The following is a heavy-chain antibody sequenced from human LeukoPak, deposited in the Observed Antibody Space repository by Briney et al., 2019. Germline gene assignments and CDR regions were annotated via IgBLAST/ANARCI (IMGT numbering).Heavy chain of an antibody. CDR1: GYTFTTYA. J-gene: IGHJ2*01. V-gene: IGHV1-18*01. CDR3: AGVTLGSWYFDL. Sequence: ASVKVSCKASGYTFTTYAISWVRQAPGQGLDWMGWISTYNGNTNYAQKFQGRVTLTTDTSTSTAYMDLRSLRSDDTTVYHCAGVTLGSWYFDLWGRGTLVTVSS. D-gene: IGHD2-15*01. CDR2: ISTYNGNT.